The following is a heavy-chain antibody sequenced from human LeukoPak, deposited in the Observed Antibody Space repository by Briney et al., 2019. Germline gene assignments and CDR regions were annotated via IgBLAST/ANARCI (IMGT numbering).Heavy chain of an antibody. D-gene: IGHD6-19*01. Sequence: PSETLSLTCTVSGGSISSYYWSWIRQPPGKGLGWIGYIYYSGSTNYNPSLKSRVTISVDTSKNQFSLKLSSVTAADTAVYYCARDRGSGWYGYWGQGTLVTVSS. CDR3: ARDRGSGWYGY. CDR1: GGSISSYY. V-gene: IGHV4-59*01. J-gene: IGHJ4*02. CDR2: IYYSGST.